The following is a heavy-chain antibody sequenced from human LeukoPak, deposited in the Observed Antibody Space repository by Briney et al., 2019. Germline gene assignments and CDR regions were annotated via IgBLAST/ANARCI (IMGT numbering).Heavy chain of an antibody. CDR3: AKDRYGGSDY. D-gene: IGHD4-23*01. V-gene: IGHV3-21*01. CDR1: GFTFSSYS. Sequence: GGSLRLSCAASGFTFSSYSMNWVRQAPGKGLEWVSSTNSGSSCIHYADSVKGRFTISRDNAKNSLYLQMNSLRAEDTAVYYCAKDRYGGSDYWGQGTLVTVSS. J-gene: IGHJ4*02. CDR2: TNSGSSCI.